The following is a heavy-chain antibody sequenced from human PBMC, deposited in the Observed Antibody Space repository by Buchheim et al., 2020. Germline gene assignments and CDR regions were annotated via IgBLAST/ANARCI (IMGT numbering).Heavy chain of an antibody. J-gene: IGHJ4*02. D-gene: IGHD4-23*01. V-gene: IGHV3-33*01. CDR3: ARDGPEHDYGGLRSIPLWGTLDY. CDR1: GFTFSSYG. CDR2: IWYDGSNK. Sequence: QVQLVESGGGVVQPGRSLRLSCAASGFTFSSYGMHWVRQAPGKGLEWVAVIWYDGSNKYYADSVKGRFTISRDNSKNTLYLQMNSLRAEDTAVYYCARDGPEHDYGGLRSIPLWGTLDYWGQGTL.